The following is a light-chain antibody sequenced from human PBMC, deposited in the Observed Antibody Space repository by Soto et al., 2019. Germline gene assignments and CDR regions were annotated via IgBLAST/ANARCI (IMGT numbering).Light chain of an antibody. CDR3: HQYNDWPYT. J-gene: IGKJ3*01. CDR1: QSVSNN. CDR2: GAS. V-gene: IGKV3-15*01. Sequence: EIVMTQSPATLSVSPGERATLSCRASQSVSNNYLAWYQQKPGQAPRLLIYGASTRATGIPARFSGSGSGTEFTLTISSLQSEDIAVYYCHQYNDWPYTFGPGTKVDIK.